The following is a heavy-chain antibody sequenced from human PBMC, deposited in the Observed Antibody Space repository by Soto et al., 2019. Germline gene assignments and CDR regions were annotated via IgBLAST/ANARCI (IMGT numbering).Heavy chain of an antibody. CDR3: ARSHYYGSGSYSKTGSYYFDY. CDR2: IYYSGST. Sequence: SETLSLTCTVSGGSISSYYWSWIRQPPGKGLEWIGYIYYSGSTNYNPSLKSRVTISVDTSKNQFSLKLSSVTAADTAVYYCARSHYYGSGSYSKTGSYYFDYWGQGTLVTVSS. V-gene: IGHV4-59*01. J-gene: IGHJ4*02. D-gene: IGHD3-10*01. CDR1: GGSISSYY.